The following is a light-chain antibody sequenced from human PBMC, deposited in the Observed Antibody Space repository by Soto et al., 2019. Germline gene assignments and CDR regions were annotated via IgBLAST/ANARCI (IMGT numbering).Light chain of an antibody. J-gene: IGKJ3*01. CDR3: QQRTTWPLIFT. CDR1: QTVSSC. V-gene: IGKV3-11*01. Sequence: EIALTQSPAPLSLSPREIATLSFTVRQTVSSCLAWSQQKPGQAPRLLIYDAFYRAPGIPTRFRSSGSGPDFTLTISSLEPEDFAVYYCQQRTTWPLIFTFGPGTKVDIK. CDR2: DAF.